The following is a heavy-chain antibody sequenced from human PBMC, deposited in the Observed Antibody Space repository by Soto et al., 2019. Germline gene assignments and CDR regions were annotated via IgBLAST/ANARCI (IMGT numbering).Heavy chain of an antibody. Sequence: SETLSLTCAVYGGSFSGYYWSWIRQPPGKGLEWIGEINHSGSTNYNPSLKSRVTISVDTSKNQFSLKLSSVTAADTAVYYCARGFWSGYYTSHYYYGMDVWRQGTTVTVSS. J-gene: IGHJ6*02. CDR2: INHSGST. CDR1: GGSFSGYY. CDR3: ARGFWSGYYTSHYYYGMDV. V-gene: IGHV4-34*01. D-gene: IGHD3-3*01.